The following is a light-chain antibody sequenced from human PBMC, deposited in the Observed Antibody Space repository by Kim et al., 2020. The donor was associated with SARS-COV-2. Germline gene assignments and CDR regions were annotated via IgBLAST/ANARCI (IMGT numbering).Light chain of an antibody. V-gene: IGKV3-15*01. Sequence: LSLSPGERATLSCRATQSVGTKLAWYQKKPGQPPRLLLYDASTRAAGIPARFSGSGSGTAFTLTINSLQPEDLAIYYCQQYSDWVTFGGGTKLEI. CDR3: QQYSDWVT. CDR1: QSVGTK. J-gene: IGKJ4*01. CDR2: DAS.